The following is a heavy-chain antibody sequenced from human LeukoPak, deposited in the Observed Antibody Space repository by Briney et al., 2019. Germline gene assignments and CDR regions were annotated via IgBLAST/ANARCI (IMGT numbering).Heavy chain of an antibody. J-gene: IGHJ4*02. CDR1: GFVFTIYT. D-gene: IGHD1-26*01. Sequence: GGSLRLSCSASGFVFTIYTMYWVRQAPGRGPEYVSTISGSGNGFSIYYAGSVKGRFTISRDDSKSILYLQMNGLRSEDTAVYYCVKDFGRIRGTPDSWGQGTLVTVSS. CDR2: ISGSGNGFSI. V-gene: IGHV3-64D*06. CDR3: VKDFGRIRGTPDS.